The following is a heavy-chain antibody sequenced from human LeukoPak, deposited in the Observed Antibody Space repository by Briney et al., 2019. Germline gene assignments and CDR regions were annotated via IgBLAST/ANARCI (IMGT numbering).Heavy chain of an antibody. CDR1: GFTFSSYS. CDR3: ARDGESLLSYASYSAP. J-gene: IGHJ5*02. CDR2: ISSSSSYI. D-gene: IGHD2-21*01. V-gene: IGHV3-21*01. Sequence: TGGSLRLSCAASGFTFSSYSMNWVRQAPGKGLEWVSSISSSSSYIYYADSVKGRFTISRDNAKKSLYLQMNSLRAEDTAVYYCARDGESLLSYASYSAPGGQGPRVTVSS.